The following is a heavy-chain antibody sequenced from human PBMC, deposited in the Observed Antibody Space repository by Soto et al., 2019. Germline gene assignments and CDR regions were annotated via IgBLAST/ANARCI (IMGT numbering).Heavy chain of an antibody. CDR1: GYTFTSYD. J-gene: IGHJ3*02. Sequence: ASVKVSCKASGYTFTSYDINWVRQATGQRLERMGWMNPNSGNTGYAQKLQGRVTMTRNTSISTAYMELSSLRSEDTAVYYCASSEKYYDFWSGPKDAFDIWGQGTMVTVSS. D-gene: IGHD3-3*01. CDR3: ASSEKYYDFWSGPKDAFDI. V-gene: IGHV1-8*01. CDR2: MNPNSGNT.